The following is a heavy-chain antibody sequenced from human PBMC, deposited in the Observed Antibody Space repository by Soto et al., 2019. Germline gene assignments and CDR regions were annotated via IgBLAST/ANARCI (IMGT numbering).Heavy chain of an antibody. Sequence: EVQLVESGGGLVQPGGSLRLSCAASGFTFSSYDMHWVRQATGKGLEWVSAIGTAGDTYYPGSVKGRFTISRENAKNSLYLQMNSLRAGDTAVYYCARAASRSNYYYYYMDVWGKGTTVTVSS. D-gene: IGHD3-3*01. CDR2: IGTAGDT. V-gene: IGHV3-13*01. J-gene: IGHJ6*03. CDR1: GFTFSSYD. CDR3: ARAASRSNYYYYYMDV.